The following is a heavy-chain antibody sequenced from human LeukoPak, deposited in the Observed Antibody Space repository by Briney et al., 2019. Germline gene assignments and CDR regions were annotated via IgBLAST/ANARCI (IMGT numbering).Heavy chain of an antibody. J-gene: IGHJ3*02. CDR1: GGTFSSYA. D-gene: IGHD3-22*01. CDR3: ARDNRPLVVITDAFDI. Sequence: ASVKVSCKAFGGTFSSYAISWVRQAPGQGLEWMGGIIPIFGTANYAQKFQGRVTITADESTSTAYMELSSLRSEDTAVYYCARDNRPLVVITDAFDIWGQGTMVTVSS. CDR2: IIPIFGTA. V-gene: IGHV1-69*13.